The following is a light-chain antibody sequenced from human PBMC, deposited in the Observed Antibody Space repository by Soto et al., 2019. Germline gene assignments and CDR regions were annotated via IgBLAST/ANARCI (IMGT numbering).Light chain of an antibody. CDR2: EVT. V-gene: IGLV2-14*01. CDR3: SSYTSSTDYV. J-gene: IGLJ1*01. CDR1: TSDFGFYNY. Sequence: QSVLTQPASVSGSPGQSITISCTGTTSDFGFYNYVSWSQHHPGKAPKLLIYEVTNRHSGVSNRFSGSKSGNTASLPISGLQAEDEADYYCSSYTSSTDYVFGTGTKVTVL.